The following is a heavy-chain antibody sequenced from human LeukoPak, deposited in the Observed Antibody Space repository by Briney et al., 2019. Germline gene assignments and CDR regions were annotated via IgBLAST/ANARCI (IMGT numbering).Heavy chain of an antibody. CDR3: ASSKDYYDSSGFARTLDY. J-gene: IGHJ4*02. Sequence: EASVKVSCKASGYTFTSYYMHWVRQAPGQGLEWMGIINPSGGSTSYAQKFQGRVTMTRDMSTSTVYMELSSLRSEDTAVYYCASSKDYYDSSGFARTLDYWGQGTLVTVSS. CDR1: GYTFTSYY. V-gene: IGHV1-46*01. CDR2: INPSGGST. D-gene: IGHD3-22*01.